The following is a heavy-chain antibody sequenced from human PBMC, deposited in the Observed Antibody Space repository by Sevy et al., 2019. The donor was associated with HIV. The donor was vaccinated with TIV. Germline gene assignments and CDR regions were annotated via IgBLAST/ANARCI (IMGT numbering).Heavy chain of an antibody. Sequence: ASVKVSCKASGGTFSSYAISWVRQAPGQGLEWMGGIIPIFGTANYAQKFQGRVTITADESTSTAYMELSSLRSEDTAVYYCARDARIESWPLTPWYYYYYMDVWGKGTTVTVSS. D-gene: IGHD6-13*01. V-gene: IGHV1-69*13. J-gene: IGHJ6*03. CDR2: IIPIFGTA. CDR1: GGTFSSYA. CDR3: ARDARIESWPLTPWYYYYYMDV.